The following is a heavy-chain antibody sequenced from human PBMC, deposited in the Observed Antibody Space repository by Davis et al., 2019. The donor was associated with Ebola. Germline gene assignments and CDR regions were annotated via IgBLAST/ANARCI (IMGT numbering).Heavy chain of an antibody. D-gene: IGHD3-10*01. CDR1: GITFTSYW. CDR2: IKQDGSEK. J-gene: IGHJ4*02. V-gene: IGHV3-7*03. CDR3: ARGTIWFGESPTYYFDY. Sequence: GESLKISCAASGITFTSYWMNWVRQAPGKGLEWVANIKQDGSEKYYVDSVKGRFTISRDNAKNSLYLQMNSLRAEDTAVYYCARGTIWFGESPTYYFDYWGQGTLVTVSS.